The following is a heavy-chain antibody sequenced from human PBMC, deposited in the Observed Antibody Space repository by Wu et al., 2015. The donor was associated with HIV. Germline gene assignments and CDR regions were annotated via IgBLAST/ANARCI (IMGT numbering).Heavy chain of an antibody. Sequence: QVHLTQTGAEVARPGSSVKISCKLSGGSFSTFAVHWVRQAPGQGLQWMGRVIIVFGSINYAQRFRDRFTIITDESTNTIYMKLDSLRSDDTAIYYCTRGSERDYTMTTRHWGQGTLVTVSS. V-gene: IGHV1-69*05. J-gene: IGHJ4*02. CDR2: VIIVFGSI. D-gene: IGHD4-11*01. CDR3: TRGSERDYTMTTRH. CDR1: GGSFSTFA.